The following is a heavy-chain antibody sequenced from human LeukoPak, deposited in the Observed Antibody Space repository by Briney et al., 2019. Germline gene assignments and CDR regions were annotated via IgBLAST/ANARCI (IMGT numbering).Heavy chain of an antibody. CDR2: ISGSGGTK. Sequence: GGTLSLSCAVSGFTFSSYYMSWVRQAPGKGLEWVWGISGSGGTKYYADPVRGRFTISSPNSKHTLHRQRNGLSAETAAVYYCAKVAHVGPSDAFYGWGQGTTVTVSS. D-gene: IGHD1-26*01. V-gene: IGHV3-23*01. CDR3: AKVAHVGPSDAFYG. CDR1: GFTFSSYY. J-gene: IGHJ3*01.